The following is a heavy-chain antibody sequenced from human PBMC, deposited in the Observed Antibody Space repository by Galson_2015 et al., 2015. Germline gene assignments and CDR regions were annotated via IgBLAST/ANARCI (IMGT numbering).Heavy chain of an antibody. CDR1: GFTVSSKY. V-gene: IGHV3-53*01. D-gene: IGHD5-24*01. CDR2: IYGADTT. Sequence: SLRLSCAASGFTVSSKYMSWVRQAPGKGLEWVSIIYGADTTEYAESVMGRFTISRDDSKNTVYLQMNSLRAEDTAVYFCAREFRVKMATIGYWGPGTLVTVSS. J-gene: IGHJ4*02. CDR3: AREFRVKMATIGY.